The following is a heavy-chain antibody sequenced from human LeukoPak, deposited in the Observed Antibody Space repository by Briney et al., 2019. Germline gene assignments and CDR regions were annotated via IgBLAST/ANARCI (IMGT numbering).Heavy chain of an antibody. CDR3: ARGVVVAATPDAFDI. CDR2: ISAYNGNT. CDR1: GYTFTSYG. Sequence: GAPVKVSCKASGYTFTSYGISWVRQAPGQGLEWMGWISAYNGNTNYAQKLQGRVTMTTDTSTSTAYMELRSLRSDDTAVYYCARGVVVAATPDAFDIWGQGTMVTVSS. J-gene: IGHJ3*02. V-gene: IGHV1-18*01. D-gene: IGHD2-15*01.